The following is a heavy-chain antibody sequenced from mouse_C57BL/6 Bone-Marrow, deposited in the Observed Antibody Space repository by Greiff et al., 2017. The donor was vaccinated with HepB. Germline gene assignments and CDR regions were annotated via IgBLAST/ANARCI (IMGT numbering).Heavy chain of an antibody. J-gene: IGHJ4*01. CDR2: IRNKANGYTT. Sequence: EVKLVESGGGLVQPGGSLSLSCAASGFTFTDYYMSWVRQPPGKALEWLGFIRNKANGYTTEYSASVKGRFTISRDNSQSILYLQMNALRAEDSATYYCARYPYGLYAMDYWGQGTSVTVSS. D-gene: IGHD1-1*02. CDR3: ARYPYGLYAMDY. CDR1: GFTFTDYY. V-gene: IGHV7-3*01.